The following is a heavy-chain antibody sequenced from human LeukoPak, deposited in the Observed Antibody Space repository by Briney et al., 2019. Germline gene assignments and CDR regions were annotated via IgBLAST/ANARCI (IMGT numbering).Heavy chain of an antibody. CDR2: IYYSGST. J-gene: IGHJ4*02. V-gene: IGHV4-59*08. Sequence: PSETLSLTCTVSGGSISSYYWSWIRQPPGKGLEWIGYIYYSGSTNYNPSLKSRVTISVDTSKNQFSLKLSSVTAADTAVYYCARHGTRLYYFDYWGQGTPVTVSS. CDR3: ARHGTRLYYFDY. CDR1: GGSISSYY. D-gene: IGHD3-16*01.